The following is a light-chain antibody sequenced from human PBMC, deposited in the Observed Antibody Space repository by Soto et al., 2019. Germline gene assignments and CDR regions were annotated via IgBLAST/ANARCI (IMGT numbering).Light chain of an antibody. CDR2: DAS. V-gene: IGKV3-11*01. Sequence: EIVLTQSPATLSLSPGTRATLSCRASPSIGNYLAWYQQKPGQPPRPLIYDASNWATGIPARLRGSGFGTDFTLTIDSLGREDFAVYYCRQRSKGTVSVGGGTKVEIK. CDR3: RQRSKGTVS. J-gene: IGKJ4*01. CDR1: PSIGNY.